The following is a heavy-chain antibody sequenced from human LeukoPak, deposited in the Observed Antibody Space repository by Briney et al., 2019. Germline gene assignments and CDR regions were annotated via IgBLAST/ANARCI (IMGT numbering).Heavy chain of an antibody. CDR3: AKKWLFGFDY. V-gene: IGHV3-23*01. D-gene: IGHD5-12*01. Sequence: GGSLRLSCAASGFTFSSYAMSWVRQAPGKGLEWVSAISGSGGSTYYADSVKGRFTISRDNSKSTLYLQMNSLRAEATAVYYCAKKWLFGFDYWGQGTLVTVSS. CDR1: GFTFSSYA. J-gene: IGHJ4*02. CDR2: ISGSGGST.